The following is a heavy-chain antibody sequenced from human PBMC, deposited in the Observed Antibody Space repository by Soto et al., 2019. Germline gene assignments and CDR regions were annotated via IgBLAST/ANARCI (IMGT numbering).Heavy chain of an antibody. D-gene: IGHD3-16*01. J-gene: IGHJ6*03. CDR3: ARALWGENYYYYMDV. Sequence: QKFQGRVTITRDTSASTAYMELSSLRSEDTAVYYCARALWGENYYYYMDVWGKGTTVTVSS. V-gene: IGHV1-3*01.